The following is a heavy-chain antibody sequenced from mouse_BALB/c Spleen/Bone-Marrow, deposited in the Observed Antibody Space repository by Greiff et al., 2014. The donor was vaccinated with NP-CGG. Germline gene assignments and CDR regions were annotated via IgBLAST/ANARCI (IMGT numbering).Heavy chain of an antibody. Sequence: EVQLQQSGPVLVKPGASVKISCEASGYSFTGYSMHWVKQSHGKSLEWIGRVNPNNGGTSYNQNFKGKAILTVDKSSSTAYMELRSLTTEDSAVYYCARPIYDGYTAAIAYWGQGTLVTVSS. J-gene: IGHJ4*01. D-gene: IGHD2-3*01. CDR2: VNPNNGGT. CDR1: GYSFTGYS. CDR3: ARPIYDGYTAAIAY. V-gene: IGHV1-26*01.